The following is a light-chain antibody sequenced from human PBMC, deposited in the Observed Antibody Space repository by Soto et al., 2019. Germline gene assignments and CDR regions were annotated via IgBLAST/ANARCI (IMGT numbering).Light chain of an antibody. CDR1: QTINNN. J-gene: IGKJ5*01. Sequence: VMTQSPATLSVSPGERATLSCRASQTINNNVAWYQLKDGQAPRLLIYDASNRATGIPARFSGSGSGTDFTLTISSLEPEDFAVYYCQQRSNWLFTFGQGTRLEIK. CDR3: QQRSNWLFT. V-gene: IGKV3-11*01. CDR2: DAS.